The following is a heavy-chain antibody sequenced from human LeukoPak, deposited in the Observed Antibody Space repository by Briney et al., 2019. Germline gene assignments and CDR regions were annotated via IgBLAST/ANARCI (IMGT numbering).Heavy chain of an antibody. CDR2: IIGSAVNT. J-gene: IGHJ4*02. CDR1: GLAVSSYG. V-gene: IGHV3-23*01. D-gene: IGHD3-10*01. Sequence: QPGGSLRLSCGASGLAVSSYGMSWVRQAPGKGLEWVSTIIGSAVNTYYADSVKGRFTISGDDSKNTVYLQMNSLRAEDTAVYSCAKYTSGTSYRGLDQWGQGTLVTVSS. CDR3: AKYTSGTSYRGLDQ.